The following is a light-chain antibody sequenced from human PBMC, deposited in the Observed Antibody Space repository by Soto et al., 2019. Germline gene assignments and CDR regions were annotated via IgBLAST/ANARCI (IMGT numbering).Light chain of an antibody. Sequence: AIRMTQSPSSLSASTGDRVTITCRASQGISSYLAWYQQKPGKAPKLLIYAASTLQSGVPSRFSGSGSGTDFTLTIRCRQSEDFAPYYCQQYYSYPFTFGPGTKVDIK. CDR3: QQYYSYPFT. CDR1: QGISSY. CDR2: AAS. J-gene: IGKJ3*01. V-gene: IGKV1-8*01.